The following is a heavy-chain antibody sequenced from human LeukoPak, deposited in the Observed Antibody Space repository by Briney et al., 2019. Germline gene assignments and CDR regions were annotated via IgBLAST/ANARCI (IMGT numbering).Heavy chain of an antibody. J-gene: IGHJ4*02. CDR2: ISDTGNT. Sequence: GGSLRLSCAASGFTFSSYSMSWVRQAPGKELEWVSAISDTGNTYHADSVKGRFTISRDSSKNTLFLQMNRLRPEDAAVYYCAKAPVTTCRGAFCYPFDYWGLGTLVTVSS. D-gene: IGHD2-15*01. V-gene: IGHV3-23*01. CDR3: AKAPVTTCRGAFCYPFDY. CDR1: GFTFSSYS.